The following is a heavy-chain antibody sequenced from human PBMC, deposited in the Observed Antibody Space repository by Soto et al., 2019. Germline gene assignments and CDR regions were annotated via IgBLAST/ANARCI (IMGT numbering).Heavy chain of an antibody. CDR2: ISTTSFTI. V-gene: IGHV3-48*02. CDR1: GFSFSTYN. J-gene: IGHJ5*01. D-gene: IGHD2-15*01. Sequence: LRLSCAASGFSFSTYNMDWVRQAPGKGPEWIAYISTTSFTIYYADSVKGRFTISRDNDRNSLYLEMNSLRDEDTAVYYCARDRCYDGTCYSASDSWGQGTLVTVSS. CDR3: ARDRCYDGTCYSASDS.